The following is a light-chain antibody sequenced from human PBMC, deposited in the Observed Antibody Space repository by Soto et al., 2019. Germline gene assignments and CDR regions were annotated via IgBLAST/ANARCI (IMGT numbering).Light chain of an antibody. CDR1: SSDVGDYDY. V-gene: IGLV2-11*01. CDR3: CSYAGSYTYV. Sequence: QSALTQPRSVSGSPGQSVTISCTGTSSDVGDYDYVSWYQQHPGKAPKLMIYDVSKRPSGVPDRFSGSKSGNTASLTISGLQAEDEADYYCCSYAGSYTYVFGPGTKVIV. CDR2: DVS. J-gene: IGLJ1*01.